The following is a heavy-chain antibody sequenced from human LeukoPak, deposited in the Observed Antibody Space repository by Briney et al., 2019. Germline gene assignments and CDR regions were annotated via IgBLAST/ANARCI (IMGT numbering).Heavy chain of an antibody. CDR3: ARDLGEGRVPAANY. CDR2: ISSSSSYI. D-gene: IGHD2-2*01. V-gene: IGHV3-21*01. CDR1: GFTFSSYS. J-gene: IGHJ4*02. Sequence: GGSLRLSCAASGFTFSSYSMNWVRQAPGKGLEWVSSISSSSSYIYYADSMKGRFTISRDNAKNSLYLQMNSLRAEDTAVYYCARDLGEGRVPAANYWGQGTLVTVSS.